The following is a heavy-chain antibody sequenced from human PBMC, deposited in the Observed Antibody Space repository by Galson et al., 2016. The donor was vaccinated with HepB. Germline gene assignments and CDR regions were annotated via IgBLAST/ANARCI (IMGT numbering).Heavy chain of an antibody. CDR3: ARERLRYFDWLRNRYYYYGMDV. J-gene: IGHJ6*02. V-gene: IGHV6-1*01. CDR1: GDSVSSNSAA. D-gene: IGHD3-9*01. Sequence: CAISGDSVSSNSAAWNWIRQSPSRGLEWLGRTYYRSKWYNDYAVSVESRIIINPDTSKNQVSLQLNSVTPEDTAVYYCARERLRYFDWLRNRYYYYGMDVWGQGTTVTVSS. CDR2: TYYRSKWYN.